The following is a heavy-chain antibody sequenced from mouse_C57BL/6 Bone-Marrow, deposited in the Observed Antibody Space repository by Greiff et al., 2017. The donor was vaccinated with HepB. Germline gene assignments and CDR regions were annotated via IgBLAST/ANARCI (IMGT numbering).Heavy chain of an antibody. Sequence: VQLQQSGTVLARPWASVKMSCKTSGYTFTSYWMHWVKQRPGQGLEWIGAIYPGNSDTSYNQKFKGKAKLTAVTSASTAYMELSSLTNEDSAVYYCVITTVSPYYYAMDYWGQGTSVTVSS. J-gene: IGHJ4*01. CDR3: VITTVSPYYYAMDY. V-gene: IGHV1-5*01. CDR1: GYTFTSYW. CDR2: IYPGNSDT. D-gene: IGHD1-2*01.